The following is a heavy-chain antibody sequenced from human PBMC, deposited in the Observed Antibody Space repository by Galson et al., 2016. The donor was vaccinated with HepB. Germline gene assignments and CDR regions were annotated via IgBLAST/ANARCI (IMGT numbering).Heavy chain of an antibody. D-gene: IGHD1-7*01. CDR3: AKRKNYAPDY. V-gene: IGHV5-51*01. Sequence: QSGAEVKKPGESLKISCKASGYSFTTYWIGWVRQVPGKGLEWVGIIYPGDSDARYSPSFQGQVTISADRSISTAYLQWSSLKASDTAMYYCAKRKNYAPDYWDQGTLVTVSS. CDR2: IYPGDSDA. J-gene: IGHJ4*02. CDR1: GYSFTTYW.